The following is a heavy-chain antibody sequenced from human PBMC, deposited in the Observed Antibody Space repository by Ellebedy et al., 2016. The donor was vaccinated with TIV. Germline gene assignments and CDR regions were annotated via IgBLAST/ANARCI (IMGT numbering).Heavy chain of an antibody. CDR2: ISGSSINI. CDR3: VKGRVRDSTEFFQH. V-gene: IGHV3-23*01. Sequence: GGSLRLSXAASEFTFSNYAMSWVRQAPGKGLEWVSAISGSSINIYYADSVRGRFTISRDDSKNTLYLQMNSLRAEDTAVYYCVKGRVRDSTEFFQHWGQGTLVTVSS. J-gene: IGHJ1*01. D-gene: IGHD3-10*01. CDR1: EFTFSNYA.